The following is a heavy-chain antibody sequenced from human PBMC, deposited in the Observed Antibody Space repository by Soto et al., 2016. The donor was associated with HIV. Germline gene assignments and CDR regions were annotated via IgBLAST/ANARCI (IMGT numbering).Heavy chain of an antibody. CDR1: GFTFTNYA. Sequence: EVQLLESGGGLVQPGGSLRLSCAASGFTFTNYAMNWVRQAPGRGLEWVSCMSGNDDRTYFIDSVKGRFTLSRDNSQNTLYLQMNSLRAEDTAVYYCARDSRSPSFYDSSGRGKFYFDSWDPGTLVTVSS. D-gene: IGHD3-22*01. V-gene: IGHV3-23*01. CDR2: MSGNDDRT. J-gene: IGHJ4*02. CDR3: ARDSRSPSFYDSSGRGKFYFDS.